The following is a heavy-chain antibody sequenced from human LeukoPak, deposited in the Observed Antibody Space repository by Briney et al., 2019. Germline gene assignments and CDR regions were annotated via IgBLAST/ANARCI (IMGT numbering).Heavy chain of an antibody. CDR2: MYLSGTT. V-gene: IGHV4-4*02. Sequence: SGTLSLTCTVSGDSINSLDLWSWVRQPPGKGLEWIGEMYLSGTTHSNPSVKSRVTISIDKSKNQFFLNLSSVTAADTAVYYCARAPRYSSSWYKPYYFDYWGQGTLVTVSS. J-gene: IGHJ4*02. CDR1: GDSINSLDL. D-gene: IGHD6-13*01. CDR3: ARAPRYSSSWYKPYYFDY.